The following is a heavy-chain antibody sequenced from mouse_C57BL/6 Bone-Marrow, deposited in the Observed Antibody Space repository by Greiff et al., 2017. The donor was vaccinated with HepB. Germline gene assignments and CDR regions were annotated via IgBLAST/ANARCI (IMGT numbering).Heavy chain of an antibody. J-gene: IGHJ3*01. CDR1: GFTFSSYA. V-gene: IGHV5-4*03. Sequence: EVKLVESGGGLVKPGGSLKLSCAASGFTFSSYAMSWVRQTPEKRLEWVATISDGGSYTYYPDNVKGRFTISRDNAKNNLYLQMSHLKSEDTAMYYCARRVPWFAYWGQGTLVTVSA. CDR2: ISDGGSYT. CDR3: ARRVPWFAY.